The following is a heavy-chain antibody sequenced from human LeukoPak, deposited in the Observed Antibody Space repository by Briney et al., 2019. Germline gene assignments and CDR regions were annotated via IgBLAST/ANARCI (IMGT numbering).Heavy chain of an antibody. CDR3: AISTYYYDSSGIF. V-gene: IGHV4-39*01. CDR1: GGSIRSSSYC. J-gene: IGHJ4*02. Sequence: PSETLSLTCTVSGGSIRSSSYCWAWIRQPPGKGLEWIGNIYYSGSTYYNPSLKSRVTISVDTSKNQFSLKLSSVTAADTAVYFCAISTYYYDSSGIFWGQGTLVTVSS. CDR2: IYYSGST. D-gene: IGHD3-22*01.